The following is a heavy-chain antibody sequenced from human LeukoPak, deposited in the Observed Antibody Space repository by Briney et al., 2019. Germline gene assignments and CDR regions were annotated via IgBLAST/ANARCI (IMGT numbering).Heavy chain of an antibody. V-gene: IGHV4-59*12. CDR2: IYYNGST. CDR1: GGSISSYY. D-gene: IGHD5-12*01. J-gene: IGHJ4*02. CDR3: ARGGGYILGYAY. Sequence: SETLSLTCTVSGGSISSYYWSWIRQPPGKGLEWIGYIYYNGSTNYNPSLKSRVTISVDTSKNQFSLNLSSVTAADTAVYYCARGGGYILGYAYWGQGTQVTVSS.